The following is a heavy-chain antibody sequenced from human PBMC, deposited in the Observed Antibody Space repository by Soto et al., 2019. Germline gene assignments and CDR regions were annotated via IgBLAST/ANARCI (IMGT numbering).Heavy chain of an antibody. J-gene: IGHJ4*02. Sequence: SETLSLTCTVSGASISSYYWSWIRQPPGKGLEWIGYIYYSGSTNYNPSLKSRVTISVDTSKNQFSLKVSSVTATDTAVYYCARLYPTSGNSALDYWGQGTLVTVSS. V-gene: IGHV4-59*01. CDR1: GASISSYY. CDR2: IYYSGST. D-gene: IGHD3-16*01. CDR3: ARLYPTSGNSALDY.